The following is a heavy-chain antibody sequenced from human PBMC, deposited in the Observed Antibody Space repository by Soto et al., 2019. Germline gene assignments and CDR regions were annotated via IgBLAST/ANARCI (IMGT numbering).Heavy chain of an antibody. CDR2: IYSGGST. J-gene: IGHJ3*02. Sequence: GGSLRLSCAASGFTVSSNYMSWVRQAPGKGLEWVSVIYSGGSTYYADSVKGRFTISRHNSKNTLYLQMNSLRAEDTAVYYCASSRRLAVAGHAFDIWGQGTMVTVSS. V-gene: IGHV3-53*04. CDR1: GFTVSSNY. D-gene: IGHD6-19*01. CDR3: ASSRRLAVAGHAFDI.